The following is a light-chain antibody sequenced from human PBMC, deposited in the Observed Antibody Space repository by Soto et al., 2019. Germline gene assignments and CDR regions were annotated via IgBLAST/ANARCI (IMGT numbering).Light chain of an antibody. V-gene: IGKV1-5*03. CDR3: QQYNFFRT. CDR1: QSISTW. J-gene: IGKJ1*01. Sequence: DVPMTQSPSTLSASIGDRVTLTCRASQSISTWLAWYQQKPGQAPKLLITHSSTLQHGVPSRFIGRGSGTEFTLTISSLQPDDFATYYCQQYNFFRTFGQGTKVEV. CDR2: HSS.